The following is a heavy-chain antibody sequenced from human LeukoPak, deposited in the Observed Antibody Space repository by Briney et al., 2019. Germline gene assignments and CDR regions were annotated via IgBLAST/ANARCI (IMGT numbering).Heavy chain of an antibody. CDR1: GGSISSGGYY. V-gene: IGHV4-61*02. Sequence: PSETLSLTCTVSGGSISSGGYYWSWIRQPAGKGLEWIGRMYTSGNTNYNPSLKSRATISVDTSKNQFSLELSSVTAADTAVYYCARGISGKYRSSSWERHPQGDVWGKGTTVTVSS. CDR3: ARGISGKYRSSSWERHPQGDV. CDR2: MYTSGNT. D-gene: IGHD6-13*01. J-gene: IGHJ6*04.